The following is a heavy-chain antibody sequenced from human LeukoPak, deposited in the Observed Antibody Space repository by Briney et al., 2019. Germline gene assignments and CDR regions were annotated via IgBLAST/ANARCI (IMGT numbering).Heavy chain of an antibody. Sequence: SVKGRFTISRDNAKNSLYLQMNSLRAEDTAIYYCARGRAVKARIGGMDVWGQGTTVIVSS. CDR3: ARGRAVKARIGGMDV. D-gene: IGHD5-12*01. J-gene: IGHJ6*02. V-gene: IGHV3-21*06.